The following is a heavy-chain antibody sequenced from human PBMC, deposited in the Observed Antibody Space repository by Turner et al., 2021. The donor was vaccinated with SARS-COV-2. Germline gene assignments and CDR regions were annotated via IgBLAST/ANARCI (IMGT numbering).Heavy chain of an antibody. D-gene: IGHD1-7*01. V-gene: IGHV3-23*01. CDR3: ATSGGARNFYWYFDI. CDR2: IDGSGDRT. J-gene: IGHJ2*01. CDR1: GITFIAYG. Sequence: EVQLLESGGGLVQPGVSLRLSCSASGITFIAYGFNWVRKAPGKGLEWVSTIDGSGDRTDYTESVKGRVNSSRDNSNNTVYLQMNSLRAEDTAVYYCATSGGARNFYWYFDIWGRGTLVTVSS.